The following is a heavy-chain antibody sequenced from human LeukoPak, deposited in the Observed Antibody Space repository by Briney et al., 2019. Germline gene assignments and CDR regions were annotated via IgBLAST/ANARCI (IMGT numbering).Heavy chain of an antibody. V-gene: IGHV3-23*02. CDR3: EKGHRAHGTGFDY. Sequence: GGSLRLSCAVSGLSFSSYDMSWVRQPPGKGLDWVSTVSERGGSTYSGASVEGRFTVSRDNSRDTLCLQMNSLRAADTCVYLREKGHRAHGTGFDYWGQGTLVTVFS. CDR1: GLSFSSYD. J-gene: IGHJ4*02. CDR2: VSERGGST.